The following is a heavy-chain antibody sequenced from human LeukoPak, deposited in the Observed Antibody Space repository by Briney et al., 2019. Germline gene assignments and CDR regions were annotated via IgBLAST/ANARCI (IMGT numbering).Heavy chain of an antibody. CDR3: ARDPGYCSGGSCRLPARYYYYGMDV. CDR1: GGSISRNNYY. D-gene: IGHD2-15*01. J-gene: IGHJ6*02. V-gene: IGHV4-39*07. CDR2: MYYSGST. Sequence: SETLSLTCSVSGGSISRNNYYWGWIRQPPGKGLEWIGSMYYSGSTYYNASLKSRVTISIDTSKDQFSLKLSSVTAADTAVYYCARDPGYCSGGSCRLPARYYYYGMDVWGQGTTVTVSS.